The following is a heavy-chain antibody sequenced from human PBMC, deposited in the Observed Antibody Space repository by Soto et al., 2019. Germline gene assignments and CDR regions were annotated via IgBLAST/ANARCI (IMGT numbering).Heavy chain of an antibody. V-gene: IGHV3-48*02. CDR2: ISSSSSTI. J-gene: IGHJ4*02. D-gene: IGHD3-3*01. Sequence: PVGSLRLSCAASGFTFSSYSMNWVRQAPGKGLEWVSYISSSSSTIYYADSVKGRFTISRDNAKNSLYLQMNSLRDEDTAVYYCASRPSYDFPGWGQGTLVTVSS. CDR1: GFTFSSYS. CDR3: ASRPSYDFPG.